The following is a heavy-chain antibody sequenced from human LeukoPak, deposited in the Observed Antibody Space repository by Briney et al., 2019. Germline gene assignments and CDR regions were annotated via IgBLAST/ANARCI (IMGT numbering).Heavy chain of an antibody. CDR2: VSYTGRT. D-gene: IGHD3-22*01. CDR1: GGSLSGHY. Sequence: SETLSLTCTVSGGSLSGHYWSWIRQPPGKRLEWIGYVSYTGRTKYNPSLQSRVTISIDTSKSQFSLKLTSVTSADTAVYSCARSPRYYYDSSGYIFDYWGQGTLVTVSS. CDR3: ARSPRYYYDSSGYIFDY. J-gene: IGHJ4*02. V-gene: IGHV4-59*11.